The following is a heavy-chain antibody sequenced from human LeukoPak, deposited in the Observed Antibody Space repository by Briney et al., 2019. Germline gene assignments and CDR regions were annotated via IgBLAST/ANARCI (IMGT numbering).Heavy chain of an antibody. Sequence: SVKVSCKASGGTFSSYAISWVRQAPGQGLEWMGGIIPILGTANYAQKFQGRVTITADESTSTAYMELSSLRSEDTAVYYCASEDYYDSSGYYSGPFDYWGQGTLVTVSS. CDR1: GGTFSSYA. CDR3: ASEDYYDSSGYYSGPFDY. V-gene: IGHV1-69*13. CDR2: IIPILGTA. J-gene: IGHJ4*02. D-gene: IGHD3-22*01.